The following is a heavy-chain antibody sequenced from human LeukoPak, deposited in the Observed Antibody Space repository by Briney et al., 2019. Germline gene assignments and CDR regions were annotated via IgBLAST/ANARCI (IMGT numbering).Heavy chain of an antibody. CDR1: GYTFTGYY. D-gene: IGHD6-19*01. CDR2: INPNSGGT. CDR3: ARTSGYSSGWYEYYFDY. Sequence: ASVKVSCKASGYTFTGYYMHWVRQAPGQGLEWMGWINPNSGGTNYAQKFQGRVTMTRDTSINTAYMELSRLRSDDTAVYYCARTSGYSSGWYEYYFDYWGQGTLVTVSS. V-gene: IGHV1-2*02. J-gene: IGHJ4*02.